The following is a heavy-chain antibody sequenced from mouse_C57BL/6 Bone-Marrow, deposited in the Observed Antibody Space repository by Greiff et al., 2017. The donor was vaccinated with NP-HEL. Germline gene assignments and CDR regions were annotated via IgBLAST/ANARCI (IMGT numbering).Heavy chain of an antibody. CDR1: GFNIKDDY. Sequence: DVHLVESGAELVRPGASVKLSCTASGFNIKDDYMPWVKQRPEQGLEWIGWIDPENGDTEYASKFQGKATITADTSSNTAYLQLSSLTSEDTAVYYCSYYYGSSPAWFAYWGQGTLVTVSA. D-gene: IGHD1-1*01. CDR2: IDPENGDT. J-gene: IGHJ3*01. V-gene: IGHV14-4*01. CDR3: SYYYGSSPAWFAY.